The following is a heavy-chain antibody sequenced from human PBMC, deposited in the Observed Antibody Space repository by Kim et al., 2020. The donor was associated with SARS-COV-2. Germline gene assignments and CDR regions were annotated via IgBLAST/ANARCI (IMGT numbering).Heavy chain of an antibody. Sequence: SETLSLTCTVSGGSIRGSYYFWGWIRQSPGKGLEWIGTIYYSGTPFYKPSLKSRVTVSVDTSKNHFSLKLTSLTAADSGVYFCGGHSNTTSSLGEVFVIWGRGTMGTL. V-gene: IGHV4-39*01. CDR3: GGHSNTTSSLGEVFVI. D-gene: IGHD3-16*01. J-gene: IGHJ3*02. CDR1: GGSIRGSYYF. CDR2: IYYSGTP.